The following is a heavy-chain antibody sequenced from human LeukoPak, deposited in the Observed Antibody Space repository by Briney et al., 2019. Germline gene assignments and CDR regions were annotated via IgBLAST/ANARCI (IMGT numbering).Heavy chain of an antibody. CDR3: ARSLPSPHSTVTFTWDY. J-gene: IGHJ4*02. CDR1: GGTFSSYA. CDR2: IIPIFGTA. D-gene: IGHD4-17*01. V-gene: IGHV1-69*05. Sequence: SVKVSCKASGGTFSSYAISWVRQAPGQGLEWMGRIIPIFGTANYAQKFQGRVTITTDESTSTAYMELSSLRSEDTAVYYCARSLPSPHSTVTFTWDYWGQETLVSVSS.